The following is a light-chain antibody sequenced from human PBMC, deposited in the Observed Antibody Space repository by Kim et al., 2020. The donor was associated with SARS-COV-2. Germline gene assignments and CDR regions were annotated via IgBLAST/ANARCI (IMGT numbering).Light chain of an antibody. V-gene: IGLV2-23*02. CDR1: SSGVGSYNL. J-gene: IGLJ2*01. CDR3: CSYAGSSTVV. Sequence: GQSIALSCTGTSSGVGSYNLVSWYQQHRGKAPKLMIYEVSKRPSGVSNRFSGSKSGNTASLTISGLQAEDEADYYCCSYAGSSTVVFGGGTQLTVL. CDR2: EVS.